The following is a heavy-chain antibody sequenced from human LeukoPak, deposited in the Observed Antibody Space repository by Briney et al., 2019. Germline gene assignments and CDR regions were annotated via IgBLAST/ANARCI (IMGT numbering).Heavy chain of an antibody. V-gene: IGHV4-59*01. CDR2: IYYSGST. J-gene: IGHJ4*02. D-gene: IGHD5-18*01. CDR1: GGSISSYY. CDR3: ARGEQLWSS. Sequence: SETLSLTCTVSGGSISSYYWSWIRQPPGKGLEWIGYIYYSGSTNYNPSLKSRVTISVDTSKNQFSLKLSSVTAADTAVYYCARGEQLWSSWGQGTLVTVSS.